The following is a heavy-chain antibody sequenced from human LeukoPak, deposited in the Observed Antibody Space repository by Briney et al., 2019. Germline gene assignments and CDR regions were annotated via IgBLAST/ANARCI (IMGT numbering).Heavy chain of an antibody. CDR2: INHSGST. D-gene: IGHD3-16*02. Sequence: PSETLSLTCAVYGGSFSGYYWSWIRQPPGKGLEWIGEINHSGSTNYNPSLKSRVTISVDTSKNQFSLKLSSVTAADTAVYYCARYYDCVWGSYRYSLFDYWGQGTLVTVSS. CDR3: ARYYDCVWGSYRYSLFDY. CDR1: GGSFSGYY. J-gene: IGHJ4*02. V-gene: IGHV4-34*01.